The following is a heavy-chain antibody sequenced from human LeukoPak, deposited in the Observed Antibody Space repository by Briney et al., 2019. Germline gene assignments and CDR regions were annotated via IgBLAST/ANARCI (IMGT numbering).Heavy chain of an antibody. D-gene: IGHD1-26*01. J-gene: IGHJ4*02. Sequence: SETLSLTCTVSGGSISSSTYYWGWIRQPPGKGLEWIGSIYDSGSTYSNPSLKSRLTISVDTSKNQFSLKLSSVAAADTAVYYCARLGAGGYWGQGTLVTVSS. CDR3: ARLGAGGY. CDR1: GGSISSSTYY. V-gene: IGHV4-39*07. CDR2: IYDSGST.